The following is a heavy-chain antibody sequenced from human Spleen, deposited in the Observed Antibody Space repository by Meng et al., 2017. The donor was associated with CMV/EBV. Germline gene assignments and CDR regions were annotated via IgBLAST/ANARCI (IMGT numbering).Heavy chain of an antibody. CDR1: GFRCRGHY. D-gene: IGHD2/OR15-2a*01. CDR3: AMEFTF. V-gene: IGHV3-72*01. Sequence: CAASGFRCRGHYMDWVRLDTGKGLEWVGSSRRKDRSYNVEYAASVRGRFTISRDDSKSLLYLKMSSLTIDDTAVYYCAMEFTFWGPGILVTVSS. J-gene: IGHJ4*02. CDR2: SRRKDRSYNV.